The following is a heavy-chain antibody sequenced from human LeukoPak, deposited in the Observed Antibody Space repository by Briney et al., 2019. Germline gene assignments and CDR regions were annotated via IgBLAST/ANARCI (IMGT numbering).Heavy chain of an antibody. CDR1: GHSFTNYW. CDR2: IYFGDSTT. CDR3: SGARHGNTYFDD. J-gene: IGHJ4*02. V-gene: IGHV5-51*01. Sequence: GESLKISCTGSGHSFTNYWIGWVRQMPGKALEWMGTIYFGDSTTRYSPSFQGQVTISADKSTATAYLQWSCLKASDTAVYYCSGARHGNTYFDDWGQGTLVTVSS. D-gene: IGHD4-23*01.